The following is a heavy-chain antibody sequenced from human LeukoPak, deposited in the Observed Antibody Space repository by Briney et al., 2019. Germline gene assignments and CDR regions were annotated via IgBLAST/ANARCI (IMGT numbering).Heavy chain of an antibody. Sequence: SQTLSLTCAVSGGSISSGGYSWSWIRQPPGKGLEWIGYIYHSGSTYYNPSLKSRVTISVDRSKNQFSLKLSSVTAADTAVYYCARSQGGSSSWYYYYYGMDVWGKGTTVTVSS. CDR1: GGSISSGGYS. V-gene: IGHV4-30-2*01. J-gene: IGHJ6*04. CDR2: IYHSGST. D-gene: IGHD6-13*01. CDR3: ARSQGGSSSWYYYYYGMDV.